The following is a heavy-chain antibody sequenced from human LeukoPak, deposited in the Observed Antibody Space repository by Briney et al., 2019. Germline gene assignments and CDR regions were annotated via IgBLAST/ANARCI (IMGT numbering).Heavy chain of an antibody. Sequence: SETLSLTCAVYGGSFSGYYWSWIRQPPGKGLEWIGYIYYSGSTNYNPSLKSRVTISVDTSKNQFSLKLSSVTAADTAVYYCAGGSIRTFDYWGQGTLVTVSS. CDR2: IYYSGST. CDR1: GGSFSGYY. CDR3: AGGSIRTFDY. V-gene: IGHV4-59*08. D-gene: IGHD3-16*01. J-gene: IGHJ4*02.